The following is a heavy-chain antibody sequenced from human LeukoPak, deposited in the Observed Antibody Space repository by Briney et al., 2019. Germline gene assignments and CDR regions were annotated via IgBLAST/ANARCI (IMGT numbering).Heavy chain of an antibody. Sequence: PGGSLRLSCAASGFTFDDYGMSWVRQAPWKGLEWVSGINWNGGSTGYADSVKGRFTICRDNAKNSLYLQMNSLRAEDTALYYCARAGGYNSENWFDPWGQGTLVTVSS. V-gene: IGHV3-20*04. CDR2: INWNGGST. CDR3: ARAGGYNSENWFDP. J-gene: IGHJ5*02. D-gene: IGHD5-24*01. CDR1: GFTFDDYG.